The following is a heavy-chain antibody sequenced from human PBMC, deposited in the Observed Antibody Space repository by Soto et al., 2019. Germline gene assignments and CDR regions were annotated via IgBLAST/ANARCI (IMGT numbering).Heavy chain of an antibody. D-gene: IGHD3-16*02. CDR3: ARVGMEDDYVWGSYRYSYGMDV. J-gene: IGHJ6*02. V-gene: IGHV1-69*01. Sequence: KVSCKASGGTFSSYAISWVRQAPGQGLEWMGGIIPIFGTANYAQKFQGRVTITADESTSTAYMELSSLRSEDTAVYYCARVGMEDDYVWGSYRYSYGMDVWGQGTTVTVS. CDR2: IIPIFGTA. CDR1: GGTFSSYA.